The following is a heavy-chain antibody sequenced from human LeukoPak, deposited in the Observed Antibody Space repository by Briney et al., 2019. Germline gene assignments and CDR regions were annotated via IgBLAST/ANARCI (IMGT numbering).Heavy chain of an antibody. CDR1: GFTFSSYS. D-gene: IGHD1-26*01. Sequence: GGSLRLSCAASGFTFSSYSMNWVRQAPGKGLEWVSYISSSSSTIYYADSVKGRFTISRDNAKNSLYLQMNSLRAEDTAVYYCANGIHSGSYTTAFDIWGQGTMVTVSS. CDR2: ISSSSSTI. V-gene: IGHV3-48*04. CDR3: ANGIHSGSYTTAFDI. J-gene: IGHJ3*02.